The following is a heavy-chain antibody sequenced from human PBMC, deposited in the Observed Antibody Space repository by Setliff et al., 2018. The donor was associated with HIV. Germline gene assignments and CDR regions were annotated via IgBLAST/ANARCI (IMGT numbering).Heavy chain of an antibody. CDR1: GYSISSGYY. Sequence: PSETLSLTCGVTGYSISSGYYWGWIRQPTGKGLEWIGSIYHNGITYYNPSLKSRVTISVDTSQNQFSLKLSSVTAADTAIYYCARRIYGKTPHFDYWSQGTLVTVSS. V-gene: IGHV4-38-2*01. J-gene: IGHJ4*02. CDR2: IYHNGIT. CDR3: ARRIYGKTPHFDY. D-gene: IGHD4-17*01.